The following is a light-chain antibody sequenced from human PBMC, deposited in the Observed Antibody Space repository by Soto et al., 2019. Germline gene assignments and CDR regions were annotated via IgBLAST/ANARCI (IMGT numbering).Light chain of an antibody. Sequence: QSALTQPASVSGSPGQSITISCTGTSSDVGGFNYVSWYQQHPGRAPKLMLYDVGNRPSGVSTRFSGSKSGNTASLTISGLQAEDEADYYCSSYTTSTTRDVVFGGGTQLTVL. CDR3: SSYTTSTTRDVV. CDR2: DVG. CDR1: SSDVGGFNY. J-gene: IGLJ2*01. V-gene: IGLV2-14*01.